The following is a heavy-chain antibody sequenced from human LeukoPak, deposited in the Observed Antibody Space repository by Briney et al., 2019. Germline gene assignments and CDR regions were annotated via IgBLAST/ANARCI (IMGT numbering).Heavy chain of an antibody. CDR2: IYHSGST. CDR3: ARRGGATGKIDY. J-gene: IGHJ4*02. V-gene: IGHV4-39*07. Sequence: PSETLSLTCTVSGGFISSSSYYWGWIRQPPGKGLEWIGSIYHSGSTYYNPSLKSRVTISVDTSKNQFSLKLSSVTAADTAVYYCARRGGATGKIDYWGQGTLVTVSS. CDR1: GGFISSSSYY. D-gene: IGHD1-26*01.